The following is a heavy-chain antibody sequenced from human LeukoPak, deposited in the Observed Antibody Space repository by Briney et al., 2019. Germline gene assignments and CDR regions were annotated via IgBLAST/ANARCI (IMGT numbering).Heavy chain of an antibody. CDR2: IYTSGST. D-gene: IGHD3-3*01. V-gene: IGHV4-4*07. CDR1: GGSISSYY. J-gene: IGHJ5*02. CDR3: ARERYDFWSGYLNWFDP. Sequence: SETLSLTCTVSGGSISSYYWSWIRQPAGKGLEWIGRIYTSGSTNYNPSLKSRVTMSVDTSRNQFSLKLSSVTAADTAVYYCARERYDFWSGYLNWFDPWGQGTLVTVSS.